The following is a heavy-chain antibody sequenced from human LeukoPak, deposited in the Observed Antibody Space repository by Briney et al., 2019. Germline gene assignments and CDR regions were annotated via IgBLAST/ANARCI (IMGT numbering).Heavy chain of an antibody. CDR1: GGTFSSYA. CDR2: SIPILGIA. CDR3: ANHNRGYWGTWVHP. V-gene: IGHV1-69*04. D-gene: IGHD7-27*01. J-gene: IGHJ5*02. Sequence: GASVKVSCKASGGTFSSYAISWVRQAPGQGLEWMGRSIPILGIANYAQKFQGRVTITADKSTSTAYMELSSLRSEDTAVYYCANHNRGYWGTWVHPRGQGTPVPGSS.